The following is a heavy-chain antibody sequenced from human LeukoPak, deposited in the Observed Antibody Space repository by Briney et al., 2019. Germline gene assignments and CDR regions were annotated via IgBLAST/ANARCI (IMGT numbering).Heavy chain of an antibody. D-gene: IGHD2-2*01. CDR3: ARAYCSSIKCFE. V-gene: IGHV3-48*01. Sequence: PGGSLILSCAASGFIVSRYSMTWVRQAPGKGLEWVSSISTSYSGIYYADSVKGRFTISRDNAKNSLYLQMDSLRADDSAVYYCARAYCSSIKCFEWGQGTLVTVSS. CDR1: GFIVSRYS. J-gene: IGHJ4*02. CDR2: ISTSYSGI.